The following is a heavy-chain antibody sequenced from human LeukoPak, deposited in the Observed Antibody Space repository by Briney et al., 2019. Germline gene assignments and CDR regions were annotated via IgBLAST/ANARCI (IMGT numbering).Heavy chain of an antibody. D-gene: IGHD3-22*01. CDR1: GFTFTTYE. CDR3: TTDPFYYYDSSGYYPFDY. V-gene: IGHV3-15*01. J-gene: IGHJ4*02. Sequence: PGGSLRLSCVVSGFTFTTYEMNWVRQAPGEGLEWVGRIKSKTDGGTTDYAAPVKGRFTISRDDSKNTLYLQMNSLKTEDTAVYYCTTDPFYYYDSSGYYPFDYWGQGTLVTVSS. CDR2: IKSKTDGGTT.